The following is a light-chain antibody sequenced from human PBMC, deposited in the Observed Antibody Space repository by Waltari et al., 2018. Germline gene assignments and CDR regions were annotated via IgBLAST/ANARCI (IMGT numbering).Light chain of an antibody. CDR2: QDS. CDR1: KLGAKY. Sequence: SYELTQPPSVSVSPGQTASIPCSGDKLGAKYACWYQQKPGQSPVLVIYQDSKRPSGIPERFSGSNSGNTATLTISGTQAMDEADYYCQAWDSSIVVFGGGTKLTVL. J-gene: IGLJ2*01. V-gene: IGLV3-1*01. CDR3: QAWDSSIVV.